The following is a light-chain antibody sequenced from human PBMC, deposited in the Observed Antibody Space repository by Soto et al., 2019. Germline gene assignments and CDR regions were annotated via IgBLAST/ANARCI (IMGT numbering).Light chain of an antibody. CDR1: QSGNSN. J-gene: IGKJ1*01. CDR2: DAS. Sequence: EIVMTQSPATLSVSPGETATLSCRASQSGNSNLAWYQQKPGQAPRLLISDASTRAAGLPARFSGSGSGTEFTLTISSLQSEDFAVYFCQQSNNWPKTFGQGTKVEIK. V-gene: IGKV3-15*01. CDR3: QQSNNWPKT.